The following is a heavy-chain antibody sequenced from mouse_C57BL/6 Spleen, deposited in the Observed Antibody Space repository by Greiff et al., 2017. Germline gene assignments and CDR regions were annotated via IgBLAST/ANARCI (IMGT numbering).Heavy chain of an antibody. J-gene: IGHJ4*01. CDR3: TREDGYYLYYYAMDY. D-gene: IGHD2-3*01. V-gene: IGHV5-9-1*02. CDR2: ISSGGDYI. CDR1: GFTFSSYA. Sequence: EVKLMESGEGLVKPGGSLKLSCAASGFTFSSYAMSWVRQTPEKRLEWVAYISSGGDYIYYADTAKGRFTISRDNARNTLYLQMSSLKSEDTAMYYCTREDGYYLYYYAMDYWGQGTSVTVSS.